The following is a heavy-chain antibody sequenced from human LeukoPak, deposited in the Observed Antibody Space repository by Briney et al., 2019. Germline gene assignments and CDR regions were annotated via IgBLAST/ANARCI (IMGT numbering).Heavy chain of an antibody. CDR2: IYTSGTT. J-gene: IGHJ4*02. CDR1: GDSISSYY. V-gene: IGHV4-4*07. D-gene: IGHD3-10*01. Sequence: KPSETLSLTCTVSGDSISSYYWSWIRQPAGKGLEWIGRIYTSGTTNYNPSLKSRVTMSLDTSKNQFSLKLTSVTAADTAVYYCARDGYGSGSRIDCWGQGTLVTVSS. CDR3: ARDGYGSGSRIDC.